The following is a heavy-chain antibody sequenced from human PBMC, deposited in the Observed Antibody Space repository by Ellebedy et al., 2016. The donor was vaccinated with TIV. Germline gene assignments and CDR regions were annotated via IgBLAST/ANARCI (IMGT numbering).Heavy chain of an antibody. CDR3: LAQGLDF. J-gene: IGHJ4*02. Sequence: PGGSLRLSCAATGFSFSSYWMSWVRQTPGKALEWVADMSGDGSAKRYVDLVKGRAIISRDNAKDSLWLTINNVRTEDTAVYFCLAQGLDFWGQGTQVTVSS. CDR2: MSGDGSAK. V-gene: IGHV3-7*01. CDR1: GFSFSSYW. D-gene: IGHD3/OR15-3a*01.